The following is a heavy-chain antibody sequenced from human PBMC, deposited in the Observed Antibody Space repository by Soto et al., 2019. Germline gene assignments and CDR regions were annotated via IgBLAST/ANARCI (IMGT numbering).Heavy chain of an antibody. J-gene: IGHJ4*02. CDR1: GFTVSSNY. D-gene: IGHD3-22*01. Sequence: PGVSLRLSFAASGFTVSSNYMSWVRQAPGKGLEWVSVIYSGGSTYYADSVKGRFTISRDNSKNTLYLQMNSLRAEDTAVYYCARRSMRVYYDSSGYYDYWGQGTLVTVSS. V-gene: IGHV3-66*04. CDR2: IYSGGST. CDR3: ARRSMRVYYDSSGYYDY.